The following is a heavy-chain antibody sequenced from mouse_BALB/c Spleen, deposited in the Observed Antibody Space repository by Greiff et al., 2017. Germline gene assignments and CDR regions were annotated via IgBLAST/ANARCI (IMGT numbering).Heavy chain of an antibody. CDR2: ISYSGST. D-gene: IGHD2-1*01. CDR3: AREPTHYGNYLGAMDY. J-gene: IGHJ4*01. V-gene: IGHV3-2*02. Sequence: EVKLQESGPGLVKPSQSLSLTCTVTGYSITSDYAWNWIRQFPGNKLEWMGYISYSGSTSYNPSLKSRISITRDTSKNQFFLQLNSVTTEDTATYYCAREPTHYGNYLGAMDYWGQGTSVTVSS. CDR1: GYSITSDYA.